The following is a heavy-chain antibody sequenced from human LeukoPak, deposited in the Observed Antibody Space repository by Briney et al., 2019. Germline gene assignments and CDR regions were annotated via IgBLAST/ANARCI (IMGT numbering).Heavy chain of an antibody. J-gene: IGHJ3*02. D-gene: IGHD3-9*01. Sequence: GGSLRLSCAASGFTFNTFNMNWVRQAPGKGLEWVANIKQDGSEKYYVDSVKGRFTISRDNAKNSLHLQMNSLRAEDTAVYYCARDSSRYFDWLSDAFDMWGQGTMVTVSS. CDR2: IKQDGSEK. CDR3: ARDSSRYFDWLSDAFDM. V-gene: IGHV3-7*01. CDR1: GFTFNTFN.